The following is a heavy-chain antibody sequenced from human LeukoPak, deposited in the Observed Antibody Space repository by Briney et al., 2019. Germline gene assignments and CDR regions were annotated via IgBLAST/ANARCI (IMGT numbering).Heavy chain of an antibody. CDR3: AELRYYYDSSGSGGYYFDY. J-gene: IGHJ4*02. CDR1: GGSISSSSYY. V-gene: IGHV4-39*01. D-gene: IGHD3-22*01. Sequence: SETLSLTCTVSGGSISSSSYYWGWIRQPPGKGLEWIGSIYYSGSTYYNPSLKSRVTISVDTSKNQFSLKLSSVTPAAMDVYYWAELRYYYDSSGSGGYYFDYWGQGTLVTVSS. CDR2: IYYSGST.